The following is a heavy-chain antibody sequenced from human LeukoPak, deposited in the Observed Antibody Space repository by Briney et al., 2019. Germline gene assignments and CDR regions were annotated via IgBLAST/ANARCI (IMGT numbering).Heavy chain of an antibody. CDR1: GDSISSNNW. Sequence: SETLSLTCAVSGDSISSNNWWSWVRQPPGKGREGIGEIYHSGSPNYNASLKSRVTISVDKSKNQISLKLSSVTAADTAVYYCARAYDYYYYYYMDVWGKGTTVTVSS. V-gene: IGHV4-4*02. CDR2: IYHSGSP. J-gene: IGHJ6*03. CDR3: ARAYDYYYYYYMDV. D-gene: IGHD3-22*01.